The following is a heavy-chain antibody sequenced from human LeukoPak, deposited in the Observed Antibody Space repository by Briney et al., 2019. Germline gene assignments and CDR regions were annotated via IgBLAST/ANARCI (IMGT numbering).Heavy chain of an antibody. CDR3: ARVGLFGGRWYFDY. J-gene: IGHJ4*02. D-gene: IGHD3-10*02. V-gene: IGHV1-69*05. Sequence: SVKVSCKASGGTFSSYATSWVRQAPGQGLEWMGRIIPIFGTANYAQKFQGRVTITTDESTSTAYMELSSLRSEDTAVYYCARVGLFGGRWYFDYWGQGTLVTVSS. CDR1: GGTFSSYA. CDR2: IIPIFGTA.